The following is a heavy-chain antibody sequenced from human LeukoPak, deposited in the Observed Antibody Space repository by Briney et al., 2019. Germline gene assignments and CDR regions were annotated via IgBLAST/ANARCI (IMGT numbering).Heavy chain of an antibody. D-gene: IGHD3-22*01. J-gene: IGHJ3*01. V-gene: IGHV1-69*13. CDR2: IIPIFGTA. CDR3: ARDSGVIVDYYDSV. CDR1: GDTFSIYG. Sequence: SVKVSCKAVGDTFSIYGISWVRQAPGQGLEWMGGIIPIFGTANYAQKFQGRVTITADESTSTAYMELSSLRSEDTAVYYCARDSGVIVDYYDSVWGQGTMVTVSS.